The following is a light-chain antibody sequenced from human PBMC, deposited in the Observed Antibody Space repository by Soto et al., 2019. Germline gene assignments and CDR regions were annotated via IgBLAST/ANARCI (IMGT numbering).Light chain of an antibody. CDR2: DAS. CDR1: QSVDSR. V-gene: IGKV1-5*01. J-gene: IGKJ1*01. CDR3: QQYNSYSPT. Sequence: QMTQSPSTLSASIGDRVTITCRASQSVDSRLAWYQQKPGKAPKLLIYDASSLESGVPSRFSGSGSGTEFTLTISSLQPDDFATYYCQQYNSYSPTFGQGTKVDIK.